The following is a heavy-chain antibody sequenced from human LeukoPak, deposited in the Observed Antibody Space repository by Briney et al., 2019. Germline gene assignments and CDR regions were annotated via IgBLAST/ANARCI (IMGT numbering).Heavy chain of an antibody. D-gene: IGHD5-12*01. Sequence: HTGGSLRLSCAASGFTFSSNVMSWVRQAPGKELEWVSAISGSGGGTYYADSVKGRFTISRDNSKNTLYMQMSSLRAEDTAVYYCAKGRSAYDFDYWGQGTLVTVSS. V-gene: IGHV3-23*01. CDR2: ISGSGGGT. CDR3: AKGRSAYDFDY. CDR1: GFTFSSNV. J-gene: IGHJ4*02.